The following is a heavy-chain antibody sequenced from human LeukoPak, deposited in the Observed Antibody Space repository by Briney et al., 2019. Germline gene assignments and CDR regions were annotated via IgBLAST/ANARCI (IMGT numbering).Heavy chain of an antibody. CDR1: GYSISSGYY. D-gene: IGHD1-26*01. V-gene: IGHV4-38-2*02. J-gene: IGHJ6*02. Sequence: SETLSLTRTVSGYSISSGYYWGWIRQPPGKGLEWIGSIYHSGSTHYNPSLKSRVTISVDTSKNQFSLKLSSVTAADTAVYYCARDRVGYGMDVWGQGTTVTVSS. CDR3: ARDRVGYGMDV. CDR2: IYHSGST.